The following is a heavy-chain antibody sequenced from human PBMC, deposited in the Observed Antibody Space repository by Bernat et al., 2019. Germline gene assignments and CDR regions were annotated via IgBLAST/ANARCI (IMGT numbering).Heavy chain of an antibody. CDR3: ARLTRGQILGN. Sequence: EVQLVESGGGLVQPGGSLRLSCAASGFTFSSYWMHWVRQAPGKGLEWVSYINGSGSLIYYADSVKGRFTISRDNAKNSLFLQMNSLRAEDTAVYYCARLTRGQILGNWGQGTLVTVSS. V-gene: IGHV3-48*01. CDR1: GFTFSSYW. J-gene: IGHJ4*02. CDR2: INGSGSLI. D-gene: IGHD3-3*01.